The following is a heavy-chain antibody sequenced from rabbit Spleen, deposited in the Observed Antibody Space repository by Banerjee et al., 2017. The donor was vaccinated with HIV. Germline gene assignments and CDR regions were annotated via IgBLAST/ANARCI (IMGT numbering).Heavy chain of an antibody. CDR2: IDADSTGFT. J-gene: IGHJ6*01. Sequence: VESGGALVKPGASLTLTCIASGVSFGGDSYMCWVRQAPGKGLEWIACIDADSTGFTYFATWAKGRFTISKTSSTTVTLQMTRLTAADTATYFCARDTASSFSSYGMDLWGQGTLVTVS. D-gene: IGHD8-1*01. CDR1: GVSFGGDSY. CDR3: ARDTASSFSSYGMDL. V-gene: IGHV1S40*01.